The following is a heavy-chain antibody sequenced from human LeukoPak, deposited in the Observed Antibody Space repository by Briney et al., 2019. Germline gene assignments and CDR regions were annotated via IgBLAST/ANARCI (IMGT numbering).Heavy chain of an antibody. D-gene: IGHD2-2*01. Sequence: PGGSLRLSCAASGFTFSIYSMNWVRQAPGKGLEWVSKISSDSSSTYYADSVKGRFTISRDNAKNSLYLQMNNLRAEDTAVYYCARERGYCTDTSCYGFDYWGQGILVTVSS. V-gene: IGHV3-48*01. J-gene: IGHJ4*02. CDR2: ISSDSSST. CDR1: GFTFSIYS. CDR3: ARERGYCTDTSCYGFDY.